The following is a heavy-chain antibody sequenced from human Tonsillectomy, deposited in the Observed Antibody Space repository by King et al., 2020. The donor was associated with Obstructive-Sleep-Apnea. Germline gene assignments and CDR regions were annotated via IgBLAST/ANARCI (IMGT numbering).Heavy chain of an antibody. V-gene: IGHV1-18*01. J-gene: IGHJ3*02. D-gene: IGHD3-9*01. CDR3: ARAGESELRYFDWLLYEDDVTAFDI. Sequence: VQLVESGAEVKKPGASVKVSCKASGYTFTSYGISWVRQAPGQGLEWMGWISAYNGNTNYAQKLQGRVTMTTDTSTSTAYMELRSLRSDDTAVYYCARAGESELRYFDWLLYEDDVTAFDIWGQGTMVTVSS. CDR1: GYTFTSYG. CDR2: ISAYNGNT.